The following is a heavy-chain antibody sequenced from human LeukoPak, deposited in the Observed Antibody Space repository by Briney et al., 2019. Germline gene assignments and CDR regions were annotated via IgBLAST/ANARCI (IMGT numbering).Heavy chain of an antibody. Sequence: SETLSLTCTVSGGSMSPFYWSWIRQSPGKGLEWIGSSYYSGGTNYNPSLTSRATISVDTSKNQFSLELSSVTAADTAVYYCAVNSTKHTFDIWGKGTMVTVSS. V-gene: IGHV4-59*08. J-gene: IGHJ3*02. CDR2: SYYSGGT. D-gene: IGHD1-1*01. CDR3: AVNSTKHTFDI. CDR1: GGSMSPFY.